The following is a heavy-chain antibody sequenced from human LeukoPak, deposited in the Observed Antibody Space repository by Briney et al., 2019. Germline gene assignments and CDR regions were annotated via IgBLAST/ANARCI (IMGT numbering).Heavy chain of an antibody. J-gene: IGHJ4*02. Sequence: ASVKVSCKASGYTFTSYDINWVRQATGQGLEWMGWMNPNSGNTGYAQKFQGRVTMTRNTSISTAYMELSSLRSEGTAVYFCASWTRGYCSSTSCNDGSYWGQGTLVTVSS. V-gene: IGHV1-8*01. CDR2: MNPNSGNT. CDR1: GYTFTSYD. D-gene: IGHD2-2*01. CDR3: ASWTRGYCSSTSCNDGSY.